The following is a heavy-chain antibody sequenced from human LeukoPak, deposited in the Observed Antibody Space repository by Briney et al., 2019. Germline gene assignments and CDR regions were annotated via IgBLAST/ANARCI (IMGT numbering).Heavy chain of an antibody. J-gene: IGHJ4*02. CDR2: IKQDGGEI. D-gene: IGHD1-26*01. CDR3: ARDKVVGATHFDY. CDR1: GFTFSSYW. V-gene: IGHV3-7*01. Sequence: PGGSLRLSCAASGFTFSSYWMSWVRQAPGKGLEWVANIKQDGGEIYYVDSVKVRFTISRDNAKNSLSLQMNSLRAEDTAVYYCARDKVVGATHFDYWGQGTLVTVSS.